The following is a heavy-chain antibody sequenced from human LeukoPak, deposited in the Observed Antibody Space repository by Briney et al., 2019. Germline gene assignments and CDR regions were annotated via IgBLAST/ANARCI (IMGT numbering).Heavy chain of an antibody. J-gene: IGHJ4*02. CDR3: ARDRRHYDILTGYYNDY. V-gene: IGHV4-59*12. D-gene: IGHD3-9*01. Sequence: SETLSLTCTVSGGSISSYYWSWIRQPPGNGLEWFGYIYYSGSTNYNPSLKSRVTISVDTSKNQFSLKLSSVTAADTAVYYCARDRRHYDILTGYYNDYWGQGTLVTVSS. CDR1: GGSISSYY. CDR2: IYYSGST.